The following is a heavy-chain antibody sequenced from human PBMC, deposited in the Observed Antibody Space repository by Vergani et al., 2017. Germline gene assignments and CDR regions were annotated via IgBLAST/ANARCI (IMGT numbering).Heavy chain of an antibody. J-gene: IGHJ5*02. CDR2: ISWNSNSI. V-gene: IGHV3-9*02. CDR3: AKDLGTSSVGGWFDP. Sequence: EVQLEESGGGLVLPGRSLRLSCVASGFTSAGYAMHWVRQAPGKGLELVSGISWNSNSIGYADSVKGRFTISRDNAKNSLYLQMNSLRAEDTALYYCAKDLGTSSVGGWFDPWGQGTLVTVSS. D-gene: IGHD6-6*01. CDR1: GFTSAGYA.